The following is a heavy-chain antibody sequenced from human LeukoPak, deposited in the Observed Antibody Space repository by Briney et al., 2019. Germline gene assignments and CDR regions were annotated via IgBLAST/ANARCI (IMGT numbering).Heavy chain of an antibody. V-gene: IGHV3-11*04. CDR3: TRGVAMAI. CDR1: GISFSDYY. CDR2: ISGSGDTI. Sequence: RGSLRLSCAASGISFSDYYMSWIRQAPGKGLEWIAYISGSGDTIKYADFVEGRFTISRDNAKRSVYLEMNSLTDEDTAVYFCTRGVAMAIWSQGTLVTVSS. J-gene: IGHJ4*02. D-gene: IGHD2-15*01.